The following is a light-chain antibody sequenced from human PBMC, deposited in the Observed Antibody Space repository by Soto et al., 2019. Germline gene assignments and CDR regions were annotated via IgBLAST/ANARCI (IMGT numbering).Light chain of an antibody. Sequence: DIQMTQSPSTLSASVGDRVTITCRASQSASTFLAWYQQKPGQAPKLLIYAASSLQSGVPSRFSGSGSGTDFTLTISSLQPEDFATYYCQQSYSTLWTFGQGTKVDIK. CDR3: QQSYSTLWT. CDR1: QSASTF. CDR2: AAS. V-gene: IGKV1-39*01. J-gene: IGKJ1*01.